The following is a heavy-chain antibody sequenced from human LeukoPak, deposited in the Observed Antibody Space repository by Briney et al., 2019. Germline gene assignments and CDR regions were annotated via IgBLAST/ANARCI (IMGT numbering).Heavy chain of an antibody. CDR2: INHSGST. J-gene: IGHJ4*02. CDR3: ARGEQQWSHKDY. CDR1: GGSFSGYY. D-gene: IGHD6-19*01. Sequence: SETLSLTCAVYGGSFSGYYWSWIRQPPGKGLEWIGEINHSGSTNYNPSLKSRVTISVDTSKNQFSLKLSSVTAADTAVYYCARGEQQWSHKDYWGQGTLVTVSS. V-gene: IGHV4-34*01.